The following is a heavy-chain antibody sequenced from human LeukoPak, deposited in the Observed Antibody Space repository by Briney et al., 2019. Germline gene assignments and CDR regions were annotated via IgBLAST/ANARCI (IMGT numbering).Heavy chain of an antibody. Sequence: PGGSLRLSCAASGFTFSSYAMSWVRQAPGKGLEWVSAISGSGGSTYYADSVKGRFTISRDNSKNTLYLQMNSLRAEDTAVYFCARAGAYGSGSYRAYYFDYWGQGTLVTVSS. CDR2: ISGSGGST. CDR3: ARAGAYGSGSYRAYYFDY. CDR1: GFTFSSYA. J-gene: IGHJ4*02. V-gene: IGHV3-23*01. D-gene: IGHD3-10*01.